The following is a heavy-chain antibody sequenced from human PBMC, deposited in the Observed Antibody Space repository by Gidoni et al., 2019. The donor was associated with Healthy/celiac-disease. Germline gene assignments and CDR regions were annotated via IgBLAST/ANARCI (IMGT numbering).Heavy chain of an antibody. D-gene: IGHD6-19*01. CDR2: MSSSSSYI. CDR1: GFTFCIYS. Sequence: EVQLVESVGGLVKPGVSLKLPCAASGFTFCIYSLIWVRQAPGKGLEWVSSMSSSSSYIYYADAVKGRFTISRDNDKNSLYLQMNSLRAEDKDVYYGARDLYWRQWLVRDYYYGVDVWGQGTTVTVSS. V-gene: IGHV3-21*01. J-gene: IGHJ6*02. CDR3: ARDLYWRQWLVRDYYYGVDV.